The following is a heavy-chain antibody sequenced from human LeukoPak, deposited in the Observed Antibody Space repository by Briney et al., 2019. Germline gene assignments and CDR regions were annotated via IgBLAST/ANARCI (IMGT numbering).Heavy chain of an antibody. CDR2: MSSSSSYI. D-gene: IGHD6-6*01. J-gene: IGHJ4*02. CDR3: ARGRIGIAALDY. Sequence: GGSLRLSCAASGFTFSSYSMNWVRQAPGKGLEWVSSMSSSSSYIYYADSVKGRFTISRDNAKNSLYLQMNSLRAEDTAVYYCARGRIGIAALDYWGQGTLVTVSS. CDR1: GFTFSSYS. V-gene: IGHV3-21*01.